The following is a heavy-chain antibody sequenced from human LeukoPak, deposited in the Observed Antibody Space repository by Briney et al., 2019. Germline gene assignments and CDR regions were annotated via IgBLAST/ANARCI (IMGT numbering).Heavy chain of an antibody. Sequence: GGSLRLSCAASGFTFSNAWMSWVSQAPGKGLEWVGRIKRKTDGGTTDYAAPVKGRFTISRDDSKNTLYLQMNSLKTEDTAVYYCTTPQNYYYGSGSYWGGFDYWGQGTLVTVSS. CDR1: GFTFSNAW. D-gene: IGHD3-10*01. V-gene: IGHV3-15*01. CDR2: IKRKTDGGTT. J-gene: IGHJ4*02. CDR3: TTPQNYYYGSGSYWGGFDY.